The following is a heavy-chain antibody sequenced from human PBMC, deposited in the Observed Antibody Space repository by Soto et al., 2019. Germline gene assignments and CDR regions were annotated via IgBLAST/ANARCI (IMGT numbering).Heavy chain of an antibody. CDR1: GYAFTSYG. Sequence: QVQLVQSGAEVKKPGASVKVSCKASGYAFTSYGISWVRQAPGQGLEWMGWMSAYNGNTNYALKLQGRVTMTTDTSPSTAYMERMSLRSDDTAVYYCARDRAVGLVDYWGQGTLVTVSS. CDR3: ARDRAVGLVDY. V-gene: IGHV1-18*01. D-gene: IGHD6-19*01. CDR2: MSAYNGNT. J-gene: IGHJ4*02.